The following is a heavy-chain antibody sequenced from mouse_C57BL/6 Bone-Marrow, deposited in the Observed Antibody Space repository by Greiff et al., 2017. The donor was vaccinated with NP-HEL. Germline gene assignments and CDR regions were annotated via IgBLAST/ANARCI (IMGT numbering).Heavy chain of an antibody. J-gene: IGHJ4*01. CDR3: VRVIVSTNRYAMDY. V-gene: IGHV1-4*01. Sequence: QVQLQQSGAELARPGASVKMSCKASGYTFTSYTMHWVKQRPGQGLEWIGYINPSSGYTTYNQKFKDKATLTADQSTSTAYMQLISLTSEDSAVYYCVRVIVSTNRYAMDYWGQGTSVTVSS. CDR1: GYTFTSYT. CDR2: INPSSGYT. D-gene: IGHD2-12*01.